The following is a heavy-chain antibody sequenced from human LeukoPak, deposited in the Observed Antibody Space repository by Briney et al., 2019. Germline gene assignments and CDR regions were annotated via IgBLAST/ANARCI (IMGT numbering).Heavy chain of an antibody. CDR1: GGSISSYY. D-gene: IGHD6-13*01. V-gene: IGHV4-59*01. J-gene: IGHJ5*01. Sequence: SETLSLTCTVSGGSISSYYWSWIRQPPGKGLEWIGYIYYSGSTNYNPSLKSRVTISVDTSKNQFSLKLSSVTAADTAVYYCARVGSSWYPNWFDPWGQGTTVTVSS. CDR3: ARVGSSWYPNWFDP. CDR2: IYYSGST.